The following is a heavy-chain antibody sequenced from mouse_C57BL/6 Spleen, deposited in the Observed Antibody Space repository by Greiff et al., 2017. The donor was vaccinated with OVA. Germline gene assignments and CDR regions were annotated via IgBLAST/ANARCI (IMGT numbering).Heavy chain of an antibody. Sequence: VQLQQSGPELVKPGASVKISCKASGYTFTDYYMNWVKQSHGKSLEWIGDINPNNGGTSYNQKFKGKATLTVDKSSSTAYMELRSLTSEDSAVYYCAVVNPDYYAMDYWGQGTSVTVSS. D-gene: IGHD1-1*02. V-gene: IGHV1-26*01. CDR2: INPNNGGT. CDR3: AVVNPDYYAMDY. CDR1: GYTFTDYY. J-gene: IGHJ4*01.